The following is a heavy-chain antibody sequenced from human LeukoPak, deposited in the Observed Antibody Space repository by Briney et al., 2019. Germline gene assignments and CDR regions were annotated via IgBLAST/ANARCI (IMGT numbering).Heavy chain of an antibody. J-gene: IGHJ4*02. D-gene: IGHD3-10*01. CDR1: GFTFSSYA. Sequence: GGSLRLSCAASGFTFSSYAMHWVRQAPGKGLEWVAVISYDGSNKYYADSVKGRFTISRDNSKNTLYLQMNSLRAEDTAVYYCAKGGDGSGSYYLDYWGQGTLVTVSS. CDR2: ISYDGSNK. V-gene: IGHV3-30-3*01. CDR3: AKGGDGSGSYYLDY.